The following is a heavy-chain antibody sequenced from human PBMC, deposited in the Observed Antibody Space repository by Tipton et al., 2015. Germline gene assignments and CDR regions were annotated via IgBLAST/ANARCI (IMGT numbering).Heavy chain of an antibody. CDR1: GGSISNSAYY. CDR3: ARSPFKSGYFDY. D-gene: IGHD2/OR15-2a*01. J-gene: IGHJ4*02. CDR2: IYYSGST. Sequence: TLSLTCTVSGGSISNSAYYWGWIRQPPGKGLEWIGSIYYSGSTYYNPSLKSRVTISVDTSKNQFSLKLSSVTAADTAVYYCARSPFKSGYFDYWGQGTLVTVSS. V-gene: IGHV4-39*01.